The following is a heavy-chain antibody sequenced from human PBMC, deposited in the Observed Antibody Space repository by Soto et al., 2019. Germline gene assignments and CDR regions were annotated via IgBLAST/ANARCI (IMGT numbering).Heavy chain of an antibody. J-gene: IGHJ4*02. Sequence: QVQLQESGPGLVKPSGTLSLTCAVSGGSISSSNWWSWVRQPPGKGLEWIGEIYHSGSTNYNPSLKSGVTISVDKSKNQFSRKLSSVTAADTAVYYCASLYVWGSYRQSPDFDYWGQGTLVTVSS. CDR1: GGSISSSNW. D-gene: IGHD3-16*02. V-gene: IGHV4-4*02. CDR2: IYHSGST. CDR3: ASLYVWGSYRQSPDFDY.